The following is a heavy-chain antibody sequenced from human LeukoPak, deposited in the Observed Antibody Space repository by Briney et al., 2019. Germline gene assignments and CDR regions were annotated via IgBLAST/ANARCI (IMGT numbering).Heavy chain of an antibody. V-gene: IGHV4-34*01. Sequence: PSETLSLTCAVYGGSFSGYYWSWIRQPPGKGLEWLGEINHSGSTNYNPSLKSRVTISVDTSKNQFSLKLSSVTAADTAVYYCARANDYDFWSGYSFDYWGQGTLVTVSS. J-gene: IGHJ4*02. CDR3: ARANDYDFWSGYSFDY. CDR2: INHSGST. D-gene: IGHD3-3*01. CDR1: GGSFSGYY.